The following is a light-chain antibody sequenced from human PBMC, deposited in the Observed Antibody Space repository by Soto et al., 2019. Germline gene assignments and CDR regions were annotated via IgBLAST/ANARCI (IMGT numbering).Light chain of an antibody. CDR2: GNN. CDR3: QSYDSSLSTDV. J-gene: IGLJ1*01. Sequence: QSVLTQPPSVSGAPGQRVTISCTGSSSNIGAGYGVHWYQKLPGTAPKLLIDGNNNRPSGVPDRFSGSKSGTSASLAITGLQAEDEADYYCQSYDSSLSTDVFGTGTKVTVL. CDR1: SSNIGAGYG. V-gene: IGLV1-40*01.